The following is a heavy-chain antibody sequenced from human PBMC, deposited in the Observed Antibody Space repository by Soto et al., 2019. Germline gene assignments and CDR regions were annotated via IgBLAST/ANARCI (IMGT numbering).Heavy chain of an antibody. D-gene: IGHD4-17*01. Sequence: SETLSLTCTVSGGSISGSYWSWVRQPAGKGLEWIGRIYSSGSSNYNPSLNSRLTMSLDTSKNQFSLKLRSVTAADTAIYYCARLFTLTTDCFFGMHVAGPGTTLTI. J-gene: IGHJ6*02. CDR2: IYSSGSS. V-gene: IGHV4-4*07. CDR1: GGSISGSY. CDR3: ARLFTLTTDCFFGMHV.